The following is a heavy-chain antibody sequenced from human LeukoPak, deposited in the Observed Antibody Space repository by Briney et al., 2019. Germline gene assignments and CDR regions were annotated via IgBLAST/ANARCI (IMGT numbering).Heavy chain of an antibody. CDR1: GYTFTNYY. D-gene: IGHD6-13*01. V-gene: IGHV1-46*01. Sequence: ASVKVSCKASGYTFTNYYVHWVRQAPGQGLEWMGIINPSGGSTTYAQTFQGRVTMTRDTSTSTVYVELSSLRSEDTAVYYCARVRSSSWYIDYWGQGTLVTVSS. J-gene: IGHJ4*02. CDR3: ARVRSSSWYIDY. CDR2: INPSGGST.